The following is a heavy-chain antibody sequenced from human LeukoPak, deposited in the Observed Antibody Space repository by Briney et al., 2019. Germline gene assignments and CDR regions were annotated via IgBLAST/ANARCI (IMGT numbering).Heavy chain of an antibody. Sequence: SETLSLTCTVSGGSIKSNYWSWIRQPPGKGLEWIGYGYYSGTTNYNPSFKSRVTIPLDTSKSQFSLKLRFVTTADTAVYYCARDRMGATVNWFDPWGQGTLVTVSS. J-gene: IGHJ5*02. D-gene: IGHD1-26*01. CDR3: ARDRMGATVNWFDP. CDR1: GGSIKSNY. CDR2: GYYSGTT. V-gene: IGHV4-59*01.